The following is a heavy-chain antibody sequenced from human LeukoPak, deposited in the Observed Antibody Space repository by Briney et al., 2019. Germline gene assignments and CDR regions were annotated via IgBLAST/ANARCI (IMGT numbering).Heavy chain of an antibody. CDR2: INHSGST. CDR3: ARKPYSSSTDY. D-gene: IGHD6-6*01. Sequence: PSETLSLTCAVYGGSFSGYYWSWIRQPPGKGLEWIGEINHSGSTNYNPSLKSRVTISVDTSKNQFSLKLSSVTAADTAVYYCARKPYSSSTDYWGQGTLATVSS. CDR1: GGSFSGYY. J-gene: IGHJ4*02. V-gene: IGHV4-34*01.